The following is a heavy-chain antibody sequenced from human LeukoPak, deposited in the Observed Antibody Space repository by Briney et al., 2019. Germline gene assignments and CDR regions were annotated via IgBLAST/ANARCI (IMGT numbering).Heavy chain of an antibody. Sequence: SETLSLTCTVSGVSISSSNSYWGWIRQPPGKGLEWIGSIYYSGNTYYNASLKSQVSISIDTSKNQFSLKLSSVTAADTAVYYCAREPVYYDSNHDAFDIWGQGTMVTVSS. CDR1: GVSISSSNSY. CDR2: IYYSGNT. D-gene: IGHD3-22*01. J-gene: IGHJ3*02. V-gene: IGHV4-39*07. CDR3: AREPVYYDSNHDAFDI.